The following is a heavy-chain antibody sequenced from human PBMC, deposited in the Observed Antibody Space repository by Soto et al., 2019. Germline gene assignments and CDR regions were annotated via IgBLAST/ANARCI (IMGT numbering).Heavy chain of an antibody. Sequence: VELAESGGGVVQPGRSLRLSCAASGFTFSGYALHWVRQNPGKGLEWMAVISYDGSNKYYAGSVEGRFTISRDNSKNTLFLQMNSLRTEDTAIYYCARAEPAGFGVMTASHYYGMDVRGQGTTVTVSS. CDR3: ARAEPAGFGVMTASHYYGMDV. CDR1: GFTFSGYA. CDR2: ISYDGSNK. V-gene: IGHV3-30-3*01. J-gene: IGHJ6*02. D-gene: IGHD3-3*01.